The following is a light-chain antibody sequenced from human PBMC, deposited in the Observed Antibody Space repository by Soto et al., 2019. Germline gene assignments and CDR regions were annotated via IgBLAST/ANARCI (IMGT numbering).Light chain of an antibody. V-gene: IGKV3-20*01. CDR1: QTVRNNY. CDR3: QQYGRSPLT. J-gene: IGKJ4*01. CDR2: GAS. Sequence: EFVLTQSPGTLSLSPGERATLSCRASQTVRNNYLAWYQQKPGQAPRLLIYGASNRASGIPDRFSGSGSGTDFTLTISRLEPEDSAVYYCQQYGRSPLTFGGGTKVDIK.